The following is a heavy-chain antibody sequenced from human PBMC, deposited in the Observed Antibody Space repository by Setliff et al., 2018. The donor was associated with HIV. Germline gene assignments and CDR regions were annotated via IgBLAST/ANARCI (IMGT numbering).Heavy chain of an antibody. CDR1: GGSISSYY. Sequence: SETLSLTCTVSGGSISSYYWSWIRQPPGKGLEWIGYIYYSGSTNYNPSLKSRVAISVDTSKNQFSLKLSSVTAADTAAYYCARDQTDGGNGEWRFRPRDYWYFDLWGRGTLVTVSS. J-gene: IGHJ2*01. V-gene: IGHV4-59*01. CDR3: ARDQTDGGNGEWRFRPRDYWYFDL. CDR2: IYYSGST. D-gene: IGHD2-15*01.